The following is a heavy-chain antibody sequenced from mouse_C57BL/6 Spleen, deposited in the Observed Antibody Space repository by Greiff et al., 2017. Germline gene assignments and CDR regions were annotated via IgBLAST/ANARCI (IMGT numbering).Heavy chain of an antibody. CDR1: GYTFPSYW. J-gene: IGHJ3*01. V-gene: IGHV1-55*01. CDR2: IYPGSGST. CDR3: ARGYDYAFAY. Sequence: VQLQQSGAELVKPGASVKMSCKASGYTFPSYWITWLKPRPGQGLEWIGDIYPGSGSTNYNEKFKSKATLTVDTSSSTAYMQLSSLTSEYSAVYYCARGYDYAFAYWGQGTLVTVSA. D-gene: IGHD2-4*01.